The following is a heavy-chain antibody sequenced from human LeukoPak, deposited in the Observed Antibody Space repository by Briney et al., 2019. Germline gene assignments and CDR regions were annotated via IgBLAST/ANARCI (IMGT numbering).Heavy chain of an antibody. CDR1: GGSVSSSSYY. D-gene: IGHD2-2*01. CDR2: IYYSGST. J-gene: IGHJ6*03. Sequence: SETLSLTCTVSGGSVSSSSYYWGWIRQPPGKGLEWIGSIYYSGSTYYNPSLKSRVSISVDTSKNQFSLKLNSLTAADTAVYYCARVSEDIVVVPAADNRHYYYYYYMDVWGKGTTVTISS. V-gene: IGHV4-39*07. CDR3: ARVSEDIVVVPAADNRHYYYYYYMDV.